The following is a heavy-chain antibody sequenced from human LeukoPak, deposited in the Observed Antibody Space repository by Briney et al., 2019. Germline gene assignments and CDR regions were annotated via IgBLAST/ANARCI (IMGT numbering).Heavy chain of an antibody. Sequence: PGRSLRLSCAASGFTFSSYAMHWVRQAPGKGLEWVAVISYDGSNKYYADSVKGRFTISRDNPKNTLYLQVNSLRAEDTAVYYCARDPAAGNYYYMDVWGKGTTVTVSS. CDR1: GFTFSSYA. D-gene: IGHD6-13*01. J-gene: IGHJ6*03. CDR3: ARDPAAGNYYYMDV. CDR2: ISYDGSNK. V-gene: IGHV3-30*01.